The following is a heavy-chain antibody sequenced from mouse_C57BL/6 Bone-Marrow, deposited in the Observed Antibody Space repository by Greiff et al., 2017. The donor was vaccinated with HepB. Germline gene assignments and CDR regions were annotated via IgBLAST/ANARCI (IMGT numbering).Heavy chain of an antibody. J-gene: IGHJ4*01. V-gene: IGHV10-1*01. Sequence: EVQLVESGGGLVQPKGSLKLSCAASGFSFNTYAMNWVRQAPGKGLEWVARIRSKSNNYATYYADSVKARFTISRDDSESMLYLQMNNLKTEATAMYYCVSLVLYAMDYWGQGTSVTVSS. CDR2: IRSKSNNYAT. CDR3: VSLVLYAMDY. CDR1: GFSFNTYA.